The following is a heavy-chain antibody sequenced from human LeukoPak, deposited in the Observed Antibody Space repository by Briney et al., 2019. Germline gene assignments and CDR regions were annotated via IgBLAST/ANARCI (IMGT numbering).Heavy chain of an antibody. CDR2: ISYDGSNK. V-gene: IGHV3-30*18. J-gene: IGHJ4*02. CDR1: GFTFSSYG. CDR3: AKLVAAAGSFGY. Sequence: GRSLRLSCAASGFTFSSYGMHWVRQAPGKGLEWVAVISYDGSNKYYADSVKGRFTISRDNSKNTLYLQMNSLRAEDTAVYYCAKLVAAAGSFGYWGQGTLVTVSS. D-gene: IGHD6-13*01.